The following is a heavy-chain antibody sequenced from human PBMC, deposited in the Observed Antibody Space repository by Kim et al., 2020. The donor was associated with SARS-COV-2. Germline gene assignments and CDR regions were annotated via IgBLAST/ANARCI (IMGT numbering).Heavy chain of an antibody. CDR2: IIPILGIA. CDR3: ARDRIAAAGTIDN. V-gene: IGHV1-69*04. J-gene: IGHJ4*02. CDR1: GGTFSSYA. Sequence: SVKVSCKASGGTFSSYAISWVRQAPGQGLEWMGRIIPILGIANYAQKFQGRVTITADKSTSTAYMELSSLRSEDTAVYYCARDRIAAAGTIDNWGQGTLVTVSS. D-gene: IGHD6-13*01.